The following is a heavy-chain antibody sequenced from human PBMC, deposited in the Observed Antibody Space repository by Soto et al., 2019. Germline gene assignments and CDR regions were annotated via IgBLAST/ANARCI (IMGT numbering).Heavy chain of an antibody. Sequence: SETLSLTCTVSVGSISSGGYYWSWIRQHPGKGLEWIGYIYYSGSTYYNPSLKSRVTISVDTSKNQFSLKLSSVTAADTAVYYCARAIWRAARLPAFDIWGQGTMVTVSS. CDR2: IYYSGST. V-gene: IGHV4-31*03. J-gene: IGHJ3*02. CDR1: VGSISSGGYY. D-gene: IGHD6-6*01. CDR3: ARAIWRAARLPAFDI.